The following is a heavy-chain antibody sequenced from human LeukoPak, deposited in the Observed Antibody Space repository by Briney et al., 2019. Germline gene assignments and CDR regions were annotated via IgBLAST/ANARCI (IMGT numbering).Heavy chain of an antibody. CDR3: ARGAPLSYGDYQHFEY. V-gene: IGHV3-7*03. CDR2: INQDGSAK. CDR1: GFTFSTYW. Sequence: GGSLRLSCAASGFTFSTYWMNWVRQAPGKGLEGVADINQDGSAKYYVDSVKGRFTIPRDNAKNSLYLQMNSLRAEDTAVYYCARGAPLSYGDYQHFEYWGQGTLVTVSS. D-gene: IGHD4-17*01. J-gene: IGHJ4*02.